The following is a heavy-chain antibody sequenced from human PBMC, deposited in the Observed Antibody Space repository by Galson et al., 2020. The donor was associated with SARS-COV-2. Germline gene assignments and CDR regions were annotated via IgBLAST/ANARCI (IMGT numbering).Heavy chain of an antibody. J-gene: IGHJ3*02. CDR1: GDSVSRNSAA. CDR3: AGRVAGAGSLII. Sequence: SQTPSLTFSILGDSVSRNSAARDWLRRSPSRGLEWLGRTYYRSRWSTDHAVSVKGRITINPDTSKNQFSQQFDSVTPEDTDMYDCAGRVAGAGSLIIWGQGAMGIVSS. D-gene: IGHD6-19*01. CDR2: TYYRSRWST. V-gene: IGHV6-1*01.